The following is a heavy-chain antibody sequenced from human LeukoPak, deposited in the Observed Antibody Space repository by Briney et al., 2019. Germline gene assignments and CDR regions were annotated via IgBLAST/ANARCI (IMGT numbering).Heavy chain of an antibody. D-gene: IGHD5-24*01. J-gene: IGHJ4*02. Sequence: GRSLRLSCAASGFTFSSYGMHWVRRAPGKGLEWVAVIWYDGSNKYYADSVKGRFTISRDNSKNTLYLQMNSLRAEDTAVYYCARDGMATIPYWGQGTLVTVSS. CDR3: ARDGMATIPY. CDR2: IWYDGSNK. V-gene: IGHV3-33*01. CDR1: GFTFSSYG.